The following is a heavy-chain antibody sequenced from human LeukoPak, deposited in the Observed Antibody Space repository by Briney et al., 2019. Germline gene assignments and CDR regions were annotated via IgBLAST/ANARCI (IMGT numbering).Heavy chain of an antibody. CDR3: AKASYYDFWSGYYTI. CDR1: GFTFSSYS. CDR2: ISSSSSYI. J-gene: IGHJ4*02. D-gene: IGHD3-3*01. Sequence: GGSLRLSCAASGFTFSSYSMNWVRQAPGKGLEWVSSISSSSSYIYYADSVKGRFTISRDNAKNSLYLQMNSLRAEDTALYYCAKASYYDFWSGYYTIWGQGTLVTVSS. V-gene: IGHV3-21*04.